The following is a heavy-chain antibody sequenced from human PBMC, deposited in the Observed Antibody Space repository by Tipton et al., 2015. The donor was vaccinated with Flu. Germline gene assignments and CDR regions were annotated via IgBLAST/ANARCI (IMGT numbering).Heavy chain of an antibody. CDR3: ARPLLGLLLAFDV. CDR2: INHSGTV. CDR1: GGSFSGYY. J-gene: IGHJ3*01. V-gene: IGHV4-34*01. D-gene: IGHD1-26*01. Sequence: LRLSCAVYGGSFSGYYWTWIRQPPGRGLEWIGQINHSGTVDYNPSLKSRATISIDTSKKQFSLKLKSVTAADTAVYYCARPLLGLLLAFDVWGQGTMVPVSS.